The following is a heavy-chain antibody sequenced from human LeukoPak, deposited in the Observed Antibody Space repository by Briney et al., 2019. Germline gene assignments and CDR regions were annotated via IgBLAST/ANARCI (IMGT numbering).Heavy chain of an antibody. Sequence: GGSLRLSCVASGFTFSSYSMNWVRQAPGKGLEWVSSISSSSSYIYYADSVKGRFTISRDNAKNSLYLQMNSLRAEDTAVYYCARGGVVPAASDYWGQGTLVTVSS. V-gene: IGHV3-21*01. CDR3: ARGGVVPAASDY. CDR2: ISSSSSYI. J-gene: IGHJ4*02. D-gene: IGHD2-2*01. CDR1: GFTFSSYS.